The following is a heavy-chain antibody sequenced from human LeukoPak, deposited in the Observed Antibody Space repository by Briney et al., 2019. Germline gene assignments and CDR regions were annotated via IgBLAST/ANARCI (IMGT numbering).Heavy chain of an antibody. CDR3: TLFNH. V-gene: IGHV1-2*02. D-gene: IGHD2/OR15-2a*01. CDR2: INPHSGAT. Sequence: GASVKVSCKASGYTFTGHDIHWVRQAPGQGLEWMGWINPHSGATYYMENFQGSGTMTRDTSTSTAYLELSRLKSDDTAVYYCTLFNHWGQGTLVTVSS. CDR1: GYTFTGHD. J-gene: IGHJ5*02.